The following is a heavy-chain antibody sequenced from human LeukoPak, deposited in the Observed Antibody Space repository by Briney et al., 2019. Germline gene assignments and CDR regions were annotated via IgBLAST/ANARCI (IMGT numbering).Heavy chain of an antibody. CDR2: IKQDGSEK. CDR1: GFTFSSYW. J-gene: IGHJ4*02. V-gene: IGHV3-7*01. D-gene: IGHD6-13*01. CDR3: ARVRGSSSWHHFDY. Sequence: GGSLRLSCAASGFTFSSYWMSWVRQAPGKGLEWVANIKQDGSEKYYVDSVKGRFTISRDNAKNSLYLQMNSLRAEDTAVYYCARVRGSSSWHHFDYWGQGTLVTVSS.